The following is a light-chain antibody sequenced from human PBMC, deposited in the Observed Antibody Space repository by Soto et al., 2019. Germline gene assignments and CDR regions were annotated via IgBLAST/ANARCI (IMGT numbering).Light chain of an antibody. CDR3: QQSSNIPWT. J-gene: IGKJ1*01. Sequence: DIQMTQSPSSLSASVGDSVTITCRTSQHVDRYLSWYQQIPGRAPKLLIYSASSLVSGVPPRFRGSASGTEFTLSISSLQREDFAPYFCQQSSNIPWTFGQGTKVEMK. CDR1: QHVDRY. CDR2: SAS. V-gene: IGKV1-39*01.